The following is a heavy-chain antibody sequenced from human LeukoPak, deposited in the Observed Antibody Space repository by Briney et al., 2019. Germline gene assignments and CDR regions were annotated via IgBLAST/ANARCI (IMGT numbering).Heavy chain of an antibody. Sequence: GGSLRLSCVASGXTFSSYSVDWVRQAPGKGLEYVSDISSSGGSTYYADSVKGSFTISRDKSKNMLYLQMCILSAEATAVYYCEKGWYGSGSCWGQGTLVTVSS. CDR3: EKGWYGSGSC. J-gene: IGHJ4*02. CDR2: ISSSGGST. D-gene: IGHD3-10*01. V-gene: IGHV3-64D*06. CDR1: GXTFSSYS.